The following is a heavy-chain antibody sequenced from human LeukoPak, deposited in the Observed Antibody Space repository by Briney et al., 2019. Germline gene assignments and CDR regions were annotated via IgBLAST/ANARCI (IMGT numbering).Heavy chain of an antibody. J-gene: IGHJ3*02. D-gene: IGHD4-23*01. Sequence: SETLSLTCAVYGGSFSGYYWSWIRQPPGKGLEWIGEINHSGSTNYNPSLKSRVTISVDTSKNQFSLKLSSVTAADTAVYYCARARRGNWSPRDAFDIWGQGTMVTVSS. V-gene: IGHV4-34*01. CDR3: ARARRGNWSPRDAFDI. CDR2: INHSGST. CDR1: GGSFSGYY.